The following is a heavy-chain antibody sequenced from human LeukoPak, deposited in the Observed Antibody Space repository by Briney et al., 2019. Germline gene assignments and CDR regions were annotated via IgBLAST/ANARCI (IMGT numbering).Heavy chain of an antibody. D-gene: IGHD4-11*01. Sequence: PGGSLRLSCVASGFTFSSNWLHWVRQAPGKGLVWVSRISSDGSNTNYADSVKGRFTISRDNAKSTLYLQMDSLTAEDTAVYYCASSNFGSSPFDYWGQGTLVTVSS. CDR2: ISSDGSNT. CDR1: GFTFSSNW. V-gene: IGHV3-74*01. CDR3: ASSNFGSSPFDY. J-gene: IGHJ4*02.